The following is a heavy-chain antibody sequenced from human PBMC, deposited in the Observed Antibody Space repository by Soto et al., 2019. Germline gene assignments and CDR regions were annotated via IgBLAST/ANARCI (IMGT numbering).Heavy chain of an antibody. CDR3: ARSGIQTYYYGMDV. J-gene: IGHJ6*02. Sequence: GGSLRLSCAASGFTFSSYAMHWVRQAPGKGLEWVAVISYDGSNKYYADPVKGRFTISRDNSKNTLYLQMNSLRAEDTAVYYCARSGIQTYYYGMDVWGQGTTVTVS. V-gene: IGHV3-30-3*01. CDR2: ISYDGSNK. CDR1: GFTFSSYA. D-gene: IGHD1-1*01.